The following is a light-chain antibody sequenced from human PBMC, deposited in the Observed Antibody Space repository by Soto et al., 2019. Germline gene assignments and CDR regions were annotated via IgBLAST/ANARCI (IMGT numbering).Light chain of an antibody. CDR2: AAS. Sequence: DIQMTQSPSSLSASVGDRVTITCRASQGITTDLAWYQQKPGEAPQRLLYAASLLQSGVPSRFSGSGSGTEFTLAISSLQPEDFATYYCLQHNSYPLTVGGGTKVEIK. CDR3: LQHNSYPLT. J-gene: IGKJ4*01. V-gene: IGKV1-17*01. CDR1: QGITTD.